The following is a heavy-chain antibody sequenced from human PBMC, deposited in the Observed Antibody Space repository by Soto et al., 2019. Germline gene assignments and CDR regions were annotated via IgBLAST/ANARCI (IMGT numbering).Heavy chain of an antibody. CDR1: GYTFTNYA. CDR3: ARAGLAVGSGTYDWFGP. CDR2: INAGNGNT. V-gene: IGHV1-3*01. J-gene: IGHJ5*02. D-gene: IGHD3-10*01. Sequence: ASVKVSCKTSGYTFTNYAVHWVRQAPGQSPEWMGWINAGNGNTKYSQNFQGRITMTTDTSASTAYMEVSSLTSEDTALYYFARAGLAVGSGTYDWFGPWGQGTLVTVSS.